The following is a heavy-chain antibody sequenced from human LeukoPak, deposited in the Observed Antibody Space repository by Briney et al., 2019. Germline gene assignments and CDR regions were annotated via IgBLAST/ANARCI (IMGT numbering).Heavy chain of an antibody. CDR3: AKVGEKNMVEAFEI. D-gene: IGHD2/OR15-2a*01. J-gene: IGHJ3*02. Sequence: QAGGSLRLSCAASGFKFSNFGLHWVRQAPGKGLEWVAVISYDGGNKYYVDSVKGRFTVSRDNSKNTVYLQMNSLRPEDTAVYYCAKVGEKNMVEAFEIWGQGTRVTVSS. CDR1: GFKFSNFG. V-gene: IGHV3-30*18. CDR2: ISYDGGNK.